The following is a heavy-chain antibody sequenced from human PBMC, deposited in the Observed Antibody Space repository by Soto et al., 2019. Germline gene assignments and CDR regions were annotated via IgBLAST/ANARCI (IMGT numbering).Heavy chain of an antibody. J-gene: IGHJ4*02. V-gene: IGHV3-21*01. D-gene: IGHD1-26*01. Sequence: GGSLRLSCAASGFTFSSYSMNWVRQAPGKGLEWVSSISSSSSYIYYAVSVKGRFTISRDNAKNSLYLQMNSLRAEDTAVYYCARDEEWELLWRVANSFDYWGQGTLVTVSS. CDR2: ISSSSSYI. CDR3: ARDEEWELLWRVANSFDY. CDR1: GFTFSSYS.